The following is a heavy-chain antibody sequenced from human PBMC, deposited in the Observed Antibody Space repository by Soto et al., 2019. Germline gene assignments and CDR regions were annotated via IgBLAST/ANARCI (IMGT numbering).Heavy chain of an antibody. Sequence: SETLSLTCTVSGGSISTGIYYWAWVRHPPGNGLEWIGSIFYIGSTYYNPSLKSRVTISVNTSKNHFSLKLNSVTAADTAVYYCAGFCSGGTGKYGYYFHFWGQGT. V-gene: IGHV4-39*02. D-gene: IGHD2-15*01. CDR1: GGSISTGIYY. J-gene: IGHJ4*02. CDR3: AGFCSGGTGKYGYYFHF. CDR2: IFYIGST.